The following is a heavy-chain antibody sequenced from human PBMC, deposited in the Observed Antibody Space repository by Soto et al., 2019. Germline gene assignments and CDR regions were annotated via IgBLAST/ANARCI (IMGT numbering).Heavy chain of an antibody. D-gene: IGHD4-4*01. Sequence: GGSLRLSCVASGFSFSSYSMNWVRQAPGKGLEWVSSISSSSNYIYYADSVKGRFTISRDNAKNSLYLQMNSLRAEDTAVYYCARDRVEMATVFDYWGQGTLVTVSS. J-gene: IGHJ4*02. V-gene: IGHV3-21*01. CDR1: GFSFSSYS. CDR3: ARDRVEMATVFDY. CDR2: ISSSSNYI.